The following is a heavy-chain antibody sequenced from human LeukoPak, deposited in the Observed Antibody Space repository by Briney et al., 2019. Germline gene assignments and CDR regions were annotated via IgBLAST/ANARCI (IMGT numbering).Heavy chain of an antibody. V-gene: IGHV3-21*04. Sequence: GGSLRLSCAASGFTFNSYSMNWVRQAPGKGLEWVSSISGSNSYIYYADSMKGRFTISRDNAKNSVYLQMNSLRAEDTALYYCARGSGSSWYFYFDYWGQGTLVTVSS. CDR2: ISGSNSYI. CDR3: ARGSGSSWYFYFDY. J-gene: IGHJ4*02. D-gene: IGHD6-13*01. CDR1: GFTFNSYS.